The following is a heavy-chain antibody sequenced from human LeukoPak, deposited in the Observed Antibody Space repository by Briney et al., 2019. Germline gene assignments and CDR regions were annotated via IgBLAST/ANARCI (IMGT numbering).Heavy chain of an antibody. CDR2: IHYSGST. Sequence: SETLSLTCTVSGGSISSSSYYWGWIRQPPGKGLEWIGSIHYSGSTYYNPSLKSRVTISVDTSKNQFSLKLSSVTAADTAVYYCARHEYYDFWSGYQAFDYWGQGTLVTVSS. J-gene: IGHJ4*02. CDR3: ARHEYYDFWSGYQAFDY. CDR1: GGSISSSSYY. V-gene: IGHV4-39*01. D-gene: IGHD3-3*01.